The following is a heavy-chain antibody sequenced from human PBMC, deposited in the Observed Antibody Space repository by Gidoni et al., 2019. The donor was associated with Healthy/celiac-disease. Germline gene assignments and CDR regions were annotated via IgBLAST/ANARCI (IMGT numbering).Heavy chain of an antibody. CDR3: AKEMYGSGSYPPAYYGMDV. D-gene: IGHD3-10*01. CDR1: GFTFSSYA. V-gene: IGHV3-23*04. Sequence: EVQLVESGVGLVQPGGSLSLSCAASGFTFSSYAMSWVRQAPGKGLEWVSAISGSGGSTYYADSVKGRFTISRDNSKNTLYLQMNSLRAEDTAVYYCAKEMYGSGSYPPAYYGMDVWGQGTTVTVSS. CDR2: ISGSGGST. J-gene: IGHJ6*02.